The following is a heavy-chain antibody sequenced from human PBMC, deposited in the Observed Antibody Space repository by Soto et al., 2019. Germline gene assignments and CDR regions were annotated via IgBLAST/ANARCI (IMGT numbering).Heavy chain of an antibody. CDR3: ARDPGSGSYYGWFDP. Sequence: SETLSLTCTVSGGSMISYYWNWIRQPPGKGLEWIGYIYYSGSTNYNPSLKSRVTISVDTSKNQFSLKLSSVTAADTAVYYCARDPGSGSYYGWFDPWGQGTLVTVSS. D-gene: IGHD3-10*01. CDR2: IYYSGST. J-gene: IGHJ5*02. CDR1: GGSMISYY. V-gene: IGHV4-59*01.